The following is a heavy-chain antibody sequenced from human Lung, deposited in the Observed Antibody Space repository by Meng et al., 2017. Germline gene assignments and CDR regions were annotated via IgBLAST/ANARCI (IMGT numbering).Heavy chain of an antibody. CDR1: GCTFSSYT. CDR2: IIPILGIA. CDR3: ARDRGEYYYDSSGYYNY. Sequence: SVKVSCKASGCTFSSYTISWVRQAPGHGLEWMGRIIPILGIANYAQKFQGRVTITADKSPSTAYMELSSLRSEDTAVYYCARDRGEYYYDSSGYYNYWGQGTLVTVSS. V-gene: IGHV1-69*04. D-gene: IGHD3-22*01. J-gene: IGHJ4*02.